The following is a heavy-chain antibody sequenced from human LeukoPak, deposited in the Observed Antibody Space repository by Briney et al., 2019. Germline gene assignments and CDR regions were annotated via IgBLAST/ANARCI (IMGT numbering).Heavy chain of an antibody. V-gene: IGHV3-48*04. J-gene: IGHJ4*02. CDR2: ISSSSSTI. CDR1: GFTFSSYS. CDR3: ARDLGGSLDY. Sequence: PGGSLRLSCAASGFTFSSYSMNWVRQAPGKGLEWVSYISSSSSTIYYADSVKGRFTISRDNAKNSLYLQMSSLRAEDTAVYYCARDLGGSLDYWGQGTLVTVSS. D-gene: IGHD1-26*01.